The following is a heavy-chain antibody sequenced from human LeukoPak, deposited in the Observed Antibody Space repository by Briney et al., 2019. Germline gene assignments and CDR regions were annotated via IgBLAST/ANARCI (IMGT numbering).Heavy chain of an antibody. CDR3: AREVVVAATDWFDP. Sequence: GGSLRLSCAASGFTFSSYAMSWVRQAPGKGLEWVSYISSSRSTIYYADSVKGRFTISRDNAKNSLYLQMNSLRDEDTAVYYCAREVVVAATDWFDPWGQGTLVTVSS. CDR1: GFTFSSYA. CDR2: ISSSRSTI. J-gene: IGHJ5*02. D-gene: IGHD2-15*01. V-gene: IGHV3-48*02.